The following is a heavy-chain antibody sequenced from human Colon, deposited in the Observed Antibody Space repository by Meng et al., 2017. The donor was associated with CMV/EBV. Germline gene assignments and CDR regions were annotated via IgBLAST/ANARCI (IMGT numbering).Heavy chain of an antibody. CDR2: IAYDGNNK. D-gene: IGHD3-22*01. V-gene: IGHV3-30-3*01. CDR1: FSLSGYA. Sequence: FSLSGYAMHWVRQAPCKGLEWLTVIAYDGNNKYDADSVKGRFTISRDTSTNTLYLQMNSLRPEDMAVYYCGRTKELHYHDNSGSFDSWGQGILVTVSS. CDR3: GRTKELHYHDNSGSFDS. J-gene: IGHJ4*02.